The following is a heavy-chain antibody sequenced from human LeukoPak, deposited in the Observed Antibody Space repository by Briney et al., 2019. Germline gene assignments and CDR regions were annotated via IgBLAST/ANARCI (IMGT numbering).Heavy chain of an antibody. CDR2: IYYSGST. CDR1: GGSISSGDYY. D-gene: IGHD2-8*02. J-gene: IGHJ4*02. Sequence: SETLSLTCSVSGGSISSGDYYWSWIRQPPGKGLEWIGYIYYSGSTYYNPSLKSRVTISVDTSKNQFSLKLTSVTAADTAVYFCAQTLEVSTITVHYWGQGTLVTVSS. V-gene: IGHV4-30-4*01. CDR3: AQTLEVSTITVHY.